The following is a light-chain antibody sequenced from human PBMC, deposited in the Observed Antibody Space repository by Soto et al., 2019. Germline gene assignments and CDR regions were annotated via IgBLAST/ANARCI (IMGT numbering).Light chain of an antibody. J-gene: IGLJ1*01. CDR2: EVS. Sequence: QSVLTQPASVFGSPGQSITISCTGTSSDVGGYNFVSWYQQHPGKAPKLMIYEVSNRPSGVSNHFSGSKSGNTASLTISGLQPEDEADYYRSSYTTSSTVVFGTGTKVTVL. CDR3: SSYTTSSTVV. CDR1: SSDVGGYNF. V-gene: IGLV2-14*03.